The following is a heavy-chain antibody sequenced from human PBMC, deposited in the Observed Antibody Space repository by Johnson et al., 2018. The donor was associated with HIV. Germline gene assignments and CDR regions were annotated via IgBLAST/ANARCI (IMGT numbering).Heavy chain of an antibody. CDR3: ARGRSSSAYAFDI. CDR1: GFTFSSYA. Sequence: QVQLVESGGGLIQPGRSLRLSCAASGFTFSSYAMHWVRQAPGKGLEWVAVISYDGSNKYYADSVKGRFTISRDNSKNTLYLQMNSLRAEDTAVYYCARGRSSSAYAFDIWGQGTMVTVSS. J-gene: IGHJ3*02. D-gene: IGHD6-13*01. CDR2: ISYDGSNK. V-gene: IGHV3-30*04.